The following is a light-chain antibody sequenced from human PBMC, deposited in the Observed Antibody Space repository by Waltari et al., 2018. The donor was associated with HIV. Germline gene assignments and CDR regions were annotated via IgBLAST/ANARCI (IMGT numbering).Light chain of an antibody. Sequence: DIVMTQSPDSLAVSLGERATINCKSSQSVLYRSNNKEYLAWYQHKPGQPPKLLLYWASTRESGVPDRFSGSGSGTDFTLIISGLQAEDVAVYYCQQYYSTPWTFGQGTRVEIK. J-gene: IGKJ1*01. CDR1: QSVLYRSNNKEY. CDR3: QQYYSTPWT. V-gene: IGKV4-1*01. CDR2: WAS.